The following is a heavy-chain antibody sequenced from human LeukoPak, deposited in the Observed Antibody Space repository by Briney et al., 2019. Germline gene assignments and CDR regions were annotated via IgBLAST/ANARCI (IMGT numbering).Heavy chain of an antibody. CDR3: AKDKYYGGTGAFDY. D-gene: IGHD4-23*01. Sequence: GGSLRLSCAASGFTFSSYAMSWVRQAPGKGLEWVSAISGSGGSTYYADSVKGRFTISRDNSKNTLYLQMNSLRAEDTAAYYCAKDKYYGGTGAFDYWGQGTLVTVSS. V-gene: IGHV3-23*01. J-gene: IGHJ4*02. CDR1: GFTFSSYA. CDR2: ISGSGGST.